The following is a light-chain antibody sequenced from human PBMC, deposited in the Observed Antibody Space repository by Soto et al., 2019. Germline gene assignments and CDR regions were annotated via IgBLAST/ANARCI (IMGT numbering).Light chain of an antibody. CDR2: GAS. CDR1: QSVRNSY. V-gene: IGKV3-20*01. Sequence: EIVLTQSPGTLSLSPGERVTLSCRASQSVRNSYLAWYQQKPCQAPRLLIYGASSRATGIPDRFSGSGSGTDFTLTSSRLESEDSEVYYCQKDGSSPDTFGQGTHLEIK. CDR3: QKDGSSPDT. J-gene: IGKJ2*01.